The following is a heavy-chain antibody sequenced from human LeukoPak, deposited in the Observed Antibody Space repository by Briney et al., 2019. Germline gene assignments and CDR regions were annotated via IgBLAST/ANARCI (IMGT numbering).Heavy chain of an antibody. V-gene: IGHV3-74*01. CDR2: INTGGSST. CDR3: ARSNQADDY. CDR1: RFTFSSYA. Sequence: GGSLRLSCAASRFTFSSYAMSWVRQAPGKGPEWVSRINTGGSSTTYADSVKGRFTISRDNAKNTLYLQMNGLRAEDTAVYYCARSNQADDYWGQGTLVTVSS. D-gene: IGHD4-11*01. J-gene: IGHJ4*02.